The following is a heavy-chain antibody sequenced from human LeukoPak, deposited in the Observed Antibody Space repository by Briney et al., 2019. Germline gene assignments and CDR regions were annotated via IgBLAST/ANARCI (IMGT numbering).Heavy chain of an antibody. V-gene: IGHV4-39*01. Sequence: SETLSLTCTVSGGSISSSSYYWGWIRQPPGKGLEWIGSIYYSGSTYYNPSLKSRVTISVDTSKNQFSLKLTSVTAAYTAVYYCIGAAPGTFGGYWGQGTLVTVSS. CDR2: IYYSGST. D-gene: IGHD6-13*01. CDR1: GGSISSSSYY. CDR3: IGAAPGTFGGY. J-gene: IGHJ4*02.